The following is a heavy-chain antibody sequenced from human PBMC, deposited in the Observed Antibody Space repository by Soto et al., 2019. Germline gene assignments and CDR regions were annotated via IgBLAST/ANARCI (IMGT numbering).Heavy chain of an antibody. J-gene: IGHJ3*02. Sequence: GASVKVSCNASGYTFTSYGISWVRQAPGQGLEWMGWISSYNGNTYYAQKLQGRVTMTTDTSTSTAYMELRSLRSDDTAVYYCARWWSAGAFDIWGQGTMVTVSS. D-gene: IGHD2-15*01. CDR2: ISSYNGNT. CDR3: ARWWSAGAFDI. CDR1: GYTFTSYG. V-gene: IGHV1-18*01.